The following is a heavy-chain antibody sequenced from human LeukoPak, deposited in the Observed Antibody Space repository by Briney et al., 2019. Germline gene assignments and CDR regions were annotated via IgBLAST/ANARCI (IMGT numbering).Heavy chain of an antibody. CDR2: INPNINGT. J-gene: IGHJ4*02. Sequence: ASVKVSCKASGYTFTGYYIHWVRQAPGQGLEWMGWINPNINGTNYAQKFQGRVTMTGDRSISTAYMELSRLRSDDTAVYYCARVQLERSGEPFDYWGQGTLVTVSS. CDR3: ARVQLERSGEPFDY. D-gene: IGHD1-1*01. CDR1: GYTFTGYY. V-gene: IGHV1-2*02.